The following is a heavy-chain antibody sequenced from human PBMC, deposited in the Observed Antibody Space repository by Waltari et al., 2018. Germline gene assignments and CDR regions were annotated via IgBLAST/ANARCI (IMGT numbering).Heavy chain of an antibody. D-gene: IGHD3-10*01. CDR2: ISGPGTAK. J-gene: IGHJ4*02. V-gene: IGHV3-11*01. CDR3: ARANYGPDY. CDR1: GFTFTDYY. Sequence: QVQLVETGGGLVRPGGSLRLSCAASGFTFTDYYMSWLRQTPEKGLEWLSYISGPGTAKHYADSVKGRFTISRDNAKNSLLLQMNSLRADDTAVYYCARANYGPDYWGQGTLVTVSS.